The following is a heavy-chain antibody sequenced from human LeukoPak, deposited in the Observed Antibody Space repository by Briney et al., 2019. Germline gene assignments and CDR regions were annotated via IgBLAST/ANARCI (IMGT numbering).Heavy chain of an antibody. D-gene: IGHD6-13*01. J-gene: IGHJ4*02. CDR1: GFTFSSYA. CDR3: AKNPNTGYSSSWFDY. Sequence: GGSLRLSCAASGFTFSSYAMHWVRQAPGKGLEWLSFMTTSGNTIFYAESVKDRFTISRDNAKKSLYLQMNSLRAEDTAVYYCAKNPNTGYSSSWFDYWGQGTLVTVPS. CDR2: MTTSGNTI. V-gene: IGHV3-48*01.